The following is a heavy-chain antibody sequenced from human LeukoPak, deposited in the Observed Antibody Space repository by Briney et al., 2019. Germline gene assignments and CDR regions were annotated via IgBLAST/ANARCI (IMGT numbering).Heavy chain of an antibody. D-gene: IGHD5-12*01. Sequence: SETLSLTCTVSGGSISSSSYYWGWLRQPPGKGLEWIGSIYYSGSTYYNPSLKSRVTISVDTSKNQFSLKLSSVTAADTAVYYCARFDIVATPFDYWGQGTLVTVSS. V-gene: IGHV4-39*01. J-gene: IGHJ4*02. CDR1: GGSISSSSYY. CDR2: IYYSGST. CDR3: ARFDIVATPFDY.